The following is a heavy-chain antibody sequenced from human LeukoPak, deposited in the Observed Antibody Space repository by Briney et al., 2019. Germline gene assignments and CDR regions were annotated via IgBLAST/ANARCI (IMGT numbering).Heavy chain of an antibody. CDR2: IYYSGST. J-gene: IGHJ4*02. D-gene: IGHD3-10*01. V-gene: IGHV4-59*08. Sequence: SETLSLTCTVSGGSISSHYWSWIRQPPGKGLEWIGYIYYSGSTNYNPSLKSRVTISVDTSKTQFSLKLSSVTAADTAVYYCARSHYYGSGSPWNFDYWGQGTLVTVSS. CDR3: ARSHYYGSGSPWNFDY. CDR1: GGSISSHY.